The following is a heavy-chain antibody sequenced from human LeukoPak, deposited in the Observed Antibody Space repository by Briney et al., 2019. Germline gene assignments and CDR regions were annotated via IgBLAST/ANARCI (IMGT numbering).Heavy chain of an antibody. J-gene: IGHJ4*02. V-gene: IGHV5-51*01. CDR3: ARFSATHFDF. Sequence: PGESLKISCKGSGYSFTNYWIGWVRQMPGKGLEWMGITYPGDSDGRYSPSFQGQVIISADKSISTAFLLWSSLKASDTAMYYCARFSATHFDFWGQGTLVTVSS. CDR1: GYSFTNYW. CDR2: TYPGDSDG.